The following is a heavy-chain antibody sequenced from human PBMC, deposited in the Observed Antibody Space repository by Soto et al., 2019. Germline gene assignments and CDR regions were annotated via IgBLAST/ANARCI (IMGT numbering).Heavy chain of an antibody. CDR1: GGSINGNNYY. CDR3: AKVVVAATRHTDFDS. CDR2: IYYDGTT. D-gene: IGHD2-15*01. Sequence: SETLSLTCTVSGGSINGNNYYWAWIRQPLGKGLAWIANIYYDGTTYYNTSLKSRVTISRDTSKNQFSLRLTSMTAADTAVYYCAKVVVAATRHTDFDSWGQGTLVTVSS. V-gene: IGHV4-39*02. J-gene: IGHJ4*02.